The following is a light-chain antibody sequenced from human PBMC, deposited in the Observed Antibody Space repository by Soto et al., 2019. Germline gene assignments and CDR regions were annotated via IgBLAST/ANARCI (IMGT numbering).Light chain of an antibody. J-gene: IGLJ1*01. CDR1: SSDVGAYDY. Sequence: QSALTQPPSVSGSPGQSVTISCTGTSSDVGAYDYVSWYQQHPGKAPKLMIYDVTKRPSGVPDRFSGSKSGNTASLTISGLQAKDEADYYCCSYAGSYASDYVFGAGTKVTVL. V-gene: IGLV2-11*01. CDR3: CSYAGSYASDYV. CDR2: DVT.